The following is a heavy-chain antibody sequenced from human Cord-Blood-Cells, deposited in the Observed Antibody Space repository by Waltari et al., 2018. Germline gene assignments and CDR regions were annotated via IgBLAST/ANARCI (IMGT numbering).Heavy chain of an antibody. Sequence: QVQLQQWGAGLLKPSETLSLTCAVSGGSFSGYYWSWIRPPPGKGLEWIGEINHSGSTNYNPSLKSRVTRSVDTSKNQFSLKLSSVTAADTAVYYCARGLGSSDIWGQGTLVTVSS. CDR1: GGSFSGYY. V-gene: IGHV4-34*01. CDR3: ARGLGSSDI. CDR2: INHSGST. D-gene: IGHD6-6*01. J-gene: IGHJ4*02.